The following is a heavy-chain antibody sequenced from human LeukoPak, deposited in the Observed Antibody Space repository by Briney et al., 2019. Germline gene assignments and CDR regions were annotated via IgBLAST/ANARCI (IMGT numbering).Heavy chain of an antibody. D-gene: IGHD6-19*01. CDR1: GFTFSSYE. Sequence: GGSLRLSCAASGFTFSSYEMNWVRQAPGKGLEWVSYISSGSTISDADSAKGRFTISRDNAKNSLYLQMNSLRAEDTAVYYCARESIAVAGAPFDYWGQGTLVTVPS. J-gene: IGHJ4*02. CDR3: ARESIAVAGAPFDY. CDR2: ISSGSTI. V-gene: IGHV3-48*03.